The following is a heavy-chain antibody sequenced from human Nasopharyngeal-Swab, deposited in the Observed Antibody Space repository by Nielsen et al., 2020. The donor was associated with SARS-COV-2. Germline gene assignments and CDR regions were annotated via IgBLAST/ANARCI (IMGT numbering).Heavy chain of an antibody. CDR1: GYTFTSYG. J-gene: IGHJ6*03. V-gene: IGHV1-18*01. CDR3: ARAICSSTSCYHYYMDV. CDR2: ISAYNGNT. Sequence: ASVKVSCQASGYTFTSYGISWVRQAPGQGLEWMGWISAYNGNTNYAQKLQGRVTMTTDTSTSTAYMELRSLRSDDTAVYYCARAICSSTSCYHYYMDVWGKGTTVTVSS. D-gene: IGHD2-2*01.